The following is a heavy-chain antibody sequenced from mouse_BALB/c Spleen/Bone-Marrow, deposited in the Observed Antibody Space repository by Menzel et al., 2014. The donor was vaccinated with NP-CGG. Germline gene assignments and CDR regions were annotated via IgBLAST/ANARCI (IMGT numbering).Heavy chain of an antibody. V-gene: IGHV1-4*01. J-gene: IGHJ4*01. CDR3: AKRDIYYGYDGNAMDY. Sequence: QVQLQQSGAELARPGASVKMSCKASGYTFTTYTMHWVKQRPGQGLEWIGYINPSSGYTNYNQKFEDKATLTADKSSSTAYMRLSSLTSEDSAVYFCAKRDIYYGYDGNAMDYWGQGTSVTVSS. CDR1: GYTFTTYT. D-gene: IGHD2-2*01. CDR2: INPSSGYT.